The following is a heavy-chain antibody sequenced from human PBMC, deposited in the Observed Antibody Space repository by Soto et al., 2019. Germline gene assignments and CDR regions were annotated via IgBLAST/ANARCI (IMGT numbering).Heavy chain of an antibody. D-gene: IGHD3-10*01. J-gene: IGHJ4*02. CDR3: AHNTHCISTACPYFDY. Sequence: QITLKESGPTLVKPTQTLTLTCSFSGFSLSRSEVGVGWIRQPPGKALEWLALIYWDDDKRYSPSLRNRLTIAKDTSKNQLVLTMTDMDPADTATYYCAHNTHCISTACPYFDYWGQGTLVTVSS. CDR1: GFSLSRSEVG. V-gene: IGHV2-5*02. CDR2: IYWDDDK.